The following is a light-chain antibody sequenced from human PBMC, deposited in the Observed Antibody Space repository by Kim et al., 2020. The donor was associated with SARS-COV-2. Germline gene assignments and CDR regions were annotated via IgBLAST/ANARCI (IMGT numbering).Light chain of an antibody. J-gene: IGLJ3*02. CDR3: SAWDNSLSVWV. Sequence: RQTATLTCTGNSNNIGNQGAAWLQQHQGHPPKLLSYRDNNRPSGISDRLSASRSGNTASLTITGLQPEDEADYFCSAWDNSLSVWVFGGGTQLTVL. CDR1: SNNIGNQG. CDR2: RDN. V-gene: IGLV10-54*01.